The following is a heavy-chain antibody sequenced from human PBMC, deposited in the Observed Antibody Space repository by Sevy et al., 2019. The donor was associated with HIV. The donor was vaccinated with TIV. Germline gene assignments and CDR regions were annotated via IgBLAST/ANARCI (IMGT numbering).Heavy chain of an antibody. CDR3: ARGPGEVTPSHAFDI. Sequence: GGSLRLSCAASGFTFSSYSMNWVRQAPGKGLEWVSYISSSSSTIYYADSVKGRFTISRDNAKNSMNLQMNSLRDEDTAVYYCARGPGEVTPSHAFDIWGQGTMVTVSS. D-gene: IGHD4-17*01. V-gene: IGHV3-48*02. CDR2: ISSSSSTI. CDR1: GFTFSSYS. J-gene: IGHJ3*02.